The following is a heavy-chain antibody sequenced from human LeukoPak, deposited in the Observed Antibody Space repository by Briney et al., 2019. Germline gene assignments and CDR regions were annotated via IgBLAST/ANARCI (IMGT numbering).Heavy chain of an antibody. V-gene: IGHV3-30-3*01. Sequence: GGSLRLSCAASGFTFSSYAMHWVRQAPGKGLEWVAVISYDGSNKYYADSVKGRFTISRDNSKNTLYLQMNSLRAEDTAVYYCARETFSSGSGYWGQGTLVTVSS. D-gene: IGHD6-25*01. CDR2: ISYDGSNK. J-gene: IGHJ4*02. CDR1: GFTFSSYA. CDR3: ARETFSSGSGY.